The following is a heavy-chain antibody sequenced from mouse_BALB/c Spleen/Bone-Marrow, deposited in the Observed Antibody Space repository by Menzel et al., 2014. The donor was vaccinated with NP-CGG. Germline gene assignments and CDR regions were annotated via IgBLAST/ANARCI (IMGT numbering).Heavy chain of an antibody. D-gene: IGHD1-1*01. V-gene: IGHV1-67*01. J-gene: IGHJ4*01. CDR2: ISTYSGNT. CDR3: ARSYYGNYYAMDY. Sequence: VKLQESGPELVRPGVSVRISCKGSGYTFTDYAMHWVKQSHAKSLEWIGVISTYSGNTNYNQKFKGKATMIVDKSSSTAYMELARLTSEDSAIYYCARSYYGNYYAMDYWGQGTSVTVSS. CDR1: GYTFTDYA.